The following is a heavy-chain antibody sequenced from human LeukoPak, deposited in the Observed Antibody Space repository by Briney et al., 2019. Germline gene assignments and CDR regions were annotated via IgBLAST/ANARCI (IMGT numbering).Heavy chain of an antibody. D-gene: IGHD6-19*01. V-gene: IGHV4-39*07. Sequence: PSETLSLTCTVSGGSISSSSNYWGWVRQPPGKGLEWIGSIYYSGGTYYNPSLKSRVTISVDTSKNQFSLKLSSVSAADTAVYYCARASSGWGFYWGQGTLVTVSS. CDR2: IYYSGGT. CDR3: ARASSGWGFY. CDR1: GGSISSSSNY. J-gene: IGHJ4*02.